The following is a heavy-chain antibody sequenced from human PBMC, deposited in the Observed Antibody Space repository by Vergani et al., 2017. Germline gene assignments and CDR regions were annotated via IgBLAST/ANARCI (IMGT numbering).Heavy chain of an antibody. CDR2: ISNDGSKK. J-gene: IGHJ6*03. D-gene: IGHD3-10*01. Sequence: QVQLAESGGGRVQPGRSLRLSCAASGFSFSSHAIHWVRQAPGKGLEWVAVISNDGSKKYYADSVKGRFTISRDNSKNTLDLQMNSLRTQDTAVYYCAKADSVTTGSLQYNFCMDVWGKGTTVTVS. CDR1: GFSFSSHA. V-gene: IGHV3-30*18. CDR3: AKADSVTTGSLQYNFCMDV.